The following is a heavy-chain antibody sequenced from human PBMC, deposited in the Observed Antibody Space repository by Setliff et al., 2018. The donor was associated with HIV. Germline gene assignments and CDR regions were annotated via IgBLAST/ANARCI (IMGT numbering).Heavy chain of an antibody. CDR1: ELTFSNYA. CDR3: AKRAQIYYYYYGMDV. Sequence: PGGSLRLSCAASELTFSNYAMTWVRQAPGKGLEWVSSLSGSGGSTYYADSVKGRFTISRDNSKNTLYLQMNSLRAEDTAVYYCAKRAQIYYYYYGMDVWGQGTTVTVSS. CDR2: LSGSGGST. J-gene: IGHJ6*02. V-gene: IGHV3-23*01.